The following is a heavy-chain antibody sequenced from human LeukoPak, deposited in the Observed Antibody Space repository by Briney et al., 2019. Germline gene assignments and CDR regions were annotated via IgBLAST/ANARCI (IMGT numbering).Heavy chain of an antibody. CDR2: IYPSDSDT. Sequence: GESLKISCKGSGYSFTSYWIGWVRQMPGKGLEWMGIIYPSDSDTRYSPSFRGEVTISADKSISTAYLQWSSLKASDAAMYYCARGSSGLQYYFDYWGQGTLVTVSS. D-gene: IGHD3-22*01. J-gene: IGHJ4*02. CDR3: ARGSSGLQYYFDY. CDR1: GYSFTSYW. V-gene: IGHV5-51*01.